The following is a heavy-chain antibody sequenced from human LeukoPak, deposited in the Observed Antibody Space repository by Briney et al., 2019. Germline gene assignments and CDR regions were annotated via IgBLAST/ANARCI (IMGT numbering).Heavy chain of an antibody. CDR3: ARGLGELLGDYYFDY. J-gene: IGHJ4*02. Sequence: GSSVKVSCKASGYTFTSYDINWVRQATGQGLEWMGWMNPNSGNTGYAQKFQGRVTMTRNTSISTAYMELSSLRSEDTAVYYCARGLGELLGDYYFDYWGQGTLVTVSS. CDR2: MNPNSGNT. V-gene: IGHV1-8*01. CDR1: GYTFTSYD. D-gene: IGHD3-10*01.